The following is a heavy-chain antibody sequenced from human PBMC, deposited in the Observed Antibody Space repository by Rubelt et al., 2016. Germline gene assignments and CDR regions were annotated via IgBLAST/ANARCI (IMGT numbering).Heavy chain of an antibody. D-gene: IGHD2-15*01. J-gene: IGHJ6*02. V-gene: IGHV3-7*01. Sequence: RGLEWVAHIKQDVGLKFYVDSVKGRFTMSRDNAKNSLYLQMDSLRPEDTAVYYCATRYCSGGSCQRYYGMDVWGQGATVTVSS. CDR2: IKQDVGLK. CDR3: ATRYCSGGSCQRYYGMDV.